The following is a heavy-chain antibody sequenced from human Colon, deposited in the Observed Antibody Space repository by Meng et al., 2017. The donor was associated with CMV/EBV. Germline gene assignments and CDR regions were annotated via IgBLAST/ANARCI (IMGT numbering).Heavy chain of an antibody. CDR2: IRFDGSQQ. Sequence: QVHLCVSGGGLVRLGGSLRLFCVTSGFIFSHYSMQWVRQSPGKGLEWVAHIRFDGSQQFYVQSVKGRFTVSRHDPKNTLYLQMNDLRPEDTGVYYCATDHLWGMPNWGRGTLVTVSS. CDR1: GFIFSHYS. CDR3: ATDHLWGMPN. V-gene: IGHV3-30*02. D-gene: IGHD3-3*02. J-gene: IGHJ4*02.